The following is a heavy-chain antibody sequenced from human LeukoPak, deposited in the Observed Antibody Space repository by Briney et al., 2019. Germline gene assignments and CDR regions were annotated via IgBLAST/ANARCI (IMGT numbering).Heavy chain of an antibody. V-gene: IGHV1-58*02. Sequence: SVKVSCKASGFTFTSSAMQWVRQARGQRLEWIGWIVVGSGNTNYAQKFQGRVTMTRDMSTSTVYMELSSLRSEDTAVYYCARGERELLNFDYWGQGTLVTVSS. D-gene: IGHD1-26*01. CDR2: IVVGSGNT. J-gene: IGHJ4*02. CDR1: GFTFTSSA. CDR3: ARGERELLNFDY.